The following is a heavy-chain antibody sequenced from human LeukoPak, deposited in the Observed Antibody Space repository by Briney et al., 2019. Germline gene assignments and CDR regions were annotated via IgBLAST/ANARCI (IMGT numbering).Heavy chain of an antibody. Sequence: SETLSLTCTVSGYSVSSGYYWSWIRQPPGKGLEWIGEINHSGSTNYNPSLKSRVTISVDTSKNQFSLKLSSVTAADTAVYYCARGGQDDYYGSGSYLPDDAFDIWGQGTMVTVSS. CDR2: INHSGST. J-gene: IGHJ3*02. CDR1: GYSVSSGYY. D-gene: IGHD3-10*01. V-gene: IGHV4-34*01. CDR3: ARGGQDDYYGSGSYLPDDAFDI.